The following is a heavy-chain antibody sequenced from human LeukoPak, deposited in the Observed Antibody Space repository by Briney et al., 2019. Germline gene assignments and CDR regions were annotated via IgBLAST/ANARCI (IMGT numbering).Heavy chain of an antibody. V-gene: IGHV3-11*01. CDR1: GFTFSDRY. Sequence: PGGSLRLSCVAGGFTFSDRYMSWIRQAPGKGMEWVAYISPNADIIHYADSVKGRFTISRDNAKNALFLQVNSLRAEDTAIYYCAKYSGSYLPDYYFDYWGQGTLVTVSS. CDR3: AKYSGSYLPDYYFDY. J-gene: IGHJ4*02. CDR2: ISPNADII. D-gene: IGHD1-26*01.